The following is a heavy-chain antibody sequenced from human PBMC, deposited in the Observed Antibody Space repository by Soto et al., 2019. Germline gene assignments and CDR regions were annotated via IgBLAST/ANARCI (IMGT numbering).Heavy chain of an antibody. CDR2: INSDGSST. J-gene: IGHJ4*02. CDR3: ARELRYYYGSGSYYNDY. D-gene: IGHD3-10*01. V-gene: IGHV3-74*01. CDR1: GFTFSSYW. Sequence: EVQLVESGGGLVQPGGSLRLSCEASGFTFSSYWMHWVRQAPGKGLVWVSRINSDGSSTSYADSVKGRFTISRDNAKNTLYLQMNGLRAEDTAVYYCARELRYYYGSGSYYNDYWGQGTLVTVSS.